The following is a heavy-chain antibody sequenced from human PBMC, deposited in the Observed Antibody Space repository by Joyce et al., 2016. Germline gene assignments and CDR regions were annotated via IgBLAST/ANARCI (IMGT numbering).Heavy chain of an antibody. D-gene: IGHD2-2*01. J-gene: IGHJ4*02. CDR2: IWDNGIKK. CDR1: GFTFGSYG. V-gene: IGHV3-33*06. Sequence: QLVESGGGVVQPGGSLRLSCAASGFTFGSYGMHWVRQAPGKGLEWTAAIWDNGIKKSYRASFKGRFTVSRDNSKDTLYLQMSSLRVEDTAFYSCVKNAIDPWALDSWGQGTLVTVSS. CDR3: VKNAIDPWALDS.